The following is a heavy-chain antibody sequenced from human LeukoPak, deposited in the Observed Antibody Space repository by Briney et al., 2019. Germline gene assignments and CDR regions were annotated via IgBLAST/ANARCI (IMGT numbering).Heavy chain of an antibody. CDR1: GFTFSSSA. V-gene: IGHV3-23*01. CDR3: ASGDYYDSSGYYSSPAALDY. Sequence: GGSLRLSCAASGFTFSSSAMTWVRQAPGKGLDWVSAISAGGGDTVYADSVKGRFTISRDNSKNTLYLQMNSLRAEDTAVYYCASGDYYDSSGYYSSPAALDYWGQGTLVTVSS. J-gene: IGHJ4*02. CDR2: ISAGGGDT. D-gene: IGHD3-22*01.